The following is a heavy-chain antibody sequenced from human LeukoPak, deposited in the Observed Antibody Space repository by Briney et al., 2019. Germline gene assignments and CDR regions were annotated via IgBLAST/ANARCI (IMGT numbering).Heavy chain of an antibody. CDR3: ARVRNYDILTGYYNGGDY. CDR2: ISSSGSTI. D-gene: IGHD3-9*01. CDR1: GFTFSSYE. J-gene: IGHJ4*02. V-gene: IGHV3-48*03. Sequence: GGSLRLSCAASGFTFSSYEMNWVRQAPGKGLEWVSYISSSGSTIYYADSVKGRFTISRDNAKNSLYLQMNSLRAEDTAVYYCARVRNYDILTGYYNGGDYWGQGTLVTVYS.